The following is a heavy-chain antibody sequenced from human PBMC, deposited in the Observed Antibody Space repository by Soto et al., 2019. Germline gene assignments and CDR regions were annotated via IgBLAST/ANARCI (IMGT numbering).Heavy chain of an antibody. CDR3: ARVVPGTGGYYYGMDV. CDR2: IYYSGST. CDR1: GGSISSGFYY. D-gene: IGHD3-10*01. V-gene: IGHV4-31*03. J-gene: IGHJ6*02. Sequence: SETLSLTCTVSGGSISSGFYYWSWIRQHPGKGLEWIGYIYYSGSTYYNPSLKSRVIILVDTSKNQLSLKLSSVTAADTAVYYCARVVPGTGGYYYGMDVWGQVTKVTVSS.